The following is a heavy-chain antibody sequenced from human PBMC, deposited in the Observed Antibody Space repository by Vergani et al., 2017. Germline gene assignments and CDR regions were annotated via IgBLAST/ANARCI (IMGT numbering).Heavy chain of an antibody. CDR2: MNGDGDTI. V-gene: IGHV3-74*01. Sequence: EVELVESGGGLVQPGGSLRLSCAASGFTFNEYWMHWARQVPGKGLVWVSGMNGDGDTISYADSVKGRLTISRDNAKNTLFLQMNSLRAEDTAVYYCARARKLRCGVVWENWFDPWGQGTLVTVSS. D-gene: IGHD3-3*01. CDR3: ARARKLRCGVVWENWFDP. CDR1: GFTFNEYW. J-gene: IGHJ5*02.